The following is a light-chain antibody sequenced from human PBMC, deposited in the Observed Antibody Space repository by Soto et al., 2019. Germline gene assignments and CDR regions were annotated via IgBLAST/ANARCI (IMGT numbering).Light chain of an antibody. CDR1: QSVSSN. Sequence: EIVMTQSPATLSVSPEERATLSCRASQSVSSNLAWYQQKPGQAPRLLIYGASTRATGIPARFSGSGSGTEVSLTISSLQYEDFAVYYYQQYNNWSPYTFGQGTKLEIK. CDR2: GAS. J-gene: IGKJ2*01. V-gene: IGKV3-15*01. CDR3: QQYNNWSPYT.